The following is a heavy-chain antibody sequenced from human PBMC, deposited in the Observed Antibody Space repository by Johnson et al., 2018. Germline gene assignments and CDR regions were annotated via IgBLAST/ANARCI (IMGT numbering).Heavy chain of an antibody. V-gene: IGHV3-33*01. CDR2: IWYDGSNK. D-gene: IGHD5-18*01. Sequence: VQLVESGGGVVQPGRSLRLSCAASGFTFSSYGMHWVRQAPGKGLEWVAVIWYDGSNKYYADSVQGRFTISRDNSKNTLYLEMNSLRAEDTAVYYCARARSWGIQLYYYYYGMDVWGQGTTVTVSS. CDR3: ARARSWGIQLYYYYYGMDV. CDR1: GFTFSSYG. J-gene: IGHJ6*02.